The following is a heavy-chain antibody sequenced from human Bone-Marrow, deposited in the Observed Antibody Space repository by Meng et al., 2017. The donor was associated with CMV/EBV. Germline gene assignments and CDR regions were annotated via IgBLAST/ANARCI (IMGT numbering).Heavy chain of an antibody. CDR1: GLMFSSCN. V-gene: IGHV3-21*01. D-gene: IGHD1-26*01. CDR3: ARDESVGTPIDY. Sequence: CRASGLMFSSCNMNWVRQAPGKGLEWVSSISGSSSYIFYTDSVKGRFTISRDNAKNSVYLQIDSLRAEDTAVYYCARDESVGTPIDYWGQGTLVTVSS. CDR2: ISGSSSYI. J-gene: IGHJ4*02.